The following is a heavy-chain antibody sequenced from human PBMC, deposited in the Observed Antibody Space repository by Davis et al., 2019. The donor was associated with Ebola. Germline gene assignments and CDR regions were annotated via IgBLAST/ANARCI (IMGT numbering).Heavy chain of an antibody. D-gene: IGHD3-16*01. CDR1: GFSVSSTY. V-gene: IGHV3-53*01. J-gene: IGHJ4*02. CDR3: AKSWSVGGVNYFDY. CDR2: MYTACTSRCT. Sequence: GESLKISCAASGFSVSSTYVSWVRQAPGKGLEWVSVMYTACTSRCTDYADSGRGRFTISRDNSKNTLYLQMNSLRAEDTAVYYCAKSWSVGGVNYFDYWGQGTLVTVSS.